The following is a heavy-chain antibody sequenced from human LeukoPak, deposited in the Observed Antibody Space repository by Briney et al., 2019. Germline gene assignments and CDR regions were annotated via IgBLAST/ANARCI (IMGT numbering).Heavy chain of an antibody. CDR1: GFTFSSYG. CDR2: IWYDGSNK. D-gene: IGHD6-19*01. CDR3: AKPRQWTPFYYFDY. V-gene: IGHV3-33*06. Sequence: GGSLRLSCAASGFTFSSYGMHWVRQAPGKGLEWVAVIWYDGSNKYYADSVKGRFTISRDNSKNTLYLQMNSLRAEDTAVYYCAKPRQWTPFYYFDYWGQGTLVTVSS. J-gene: IGHJ4*02.